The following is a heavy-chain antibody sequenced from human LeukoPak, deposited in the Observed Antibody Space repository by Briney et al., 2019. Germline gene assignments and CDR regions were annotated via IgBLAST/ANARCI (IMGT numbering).Heavy chain of an antibody. CDR1: GGSISRYY. CDR3: WRYRLGSNLFDP. Sequence: WETLSLTCTVSGGSISRYYWSWIRQPTGKGLEWIGYIYYSGSTKYNLSLESRVNISVDTHKKQSSLKLSSWTRADKSVLSWWRYRLGSNLFDPWGQGTLVTVSS. V-gene: IGHV4-59*08. CDR2: IYYSGST. J-gene: IGHJ5*02. D-gene: IGHD2-21*01.